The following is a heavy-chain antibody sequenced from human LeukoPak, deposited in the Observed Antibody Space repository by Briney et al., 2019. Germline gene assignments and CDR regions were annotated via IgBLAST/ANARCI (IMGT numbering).Heavy chain of an antibody. V-gene: IGHV3-33*08. CDR2: IWDDGGHK. Sequence: PGGSLRLSCVASGFTFSRYVMHWVRQAPGKGLEWMAGIWDDGGHKYYIDSVKGRFTISRDNSKNTLYLQMNSLRVEDTGVYYCARLFDSSGHDYWGQGTLVTVSS. J-gene: IGHJ4*02. CDR1: GFTFSRYV. CDR3: ARLFDSSGHDY. D-gene: IGHD3-22*01.